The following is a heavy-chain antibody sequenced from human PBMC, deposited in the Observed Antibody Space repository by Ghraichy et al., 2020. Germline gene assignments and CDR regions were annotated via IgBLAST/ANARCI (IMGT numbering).Heavy chain of an antibody. CDR2: MNPNSGNT. D-gene: IGHD3-22*01. CDR1: GYTFTSYD. Sequence: ASVKVSCKASGYTFTSYDINWVRQATGQGLEWMGWMNPNSGNTGYAQKFQGRVTMTRNTSISTAYMELSSLRSEDTAVYYCARGIYYYDSSGYYYNYYYYYGMDVSGQGTTVTVSS. V-gene: IGHV1-8*01. J-gene: IGHJ6*02. CDR3: ARGIYYYDSSGYYYNYYYYYGMDV.